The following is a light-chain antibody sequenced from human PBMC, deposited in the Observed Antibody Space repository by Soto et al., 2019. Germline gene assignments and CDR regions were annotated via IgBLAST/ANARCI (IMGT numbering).Light chain of an antibody. CDR1: SSDVGGYNY. CDR2: EVS. CDR3: SSFRSGSTWV. V-gene: IGLV2-14*01. J-gene: IGLJ3*02. Sequence: QSALTQPASVSGSPGQSITISCTGTSSDVGGYNYVSWYQQHPGKAPKLMIYEVSNWPSGVSNRFSGSKSGNTASLTISGLQAEDEADYYCSSFRSGSTWVFGGGTKVTVL.